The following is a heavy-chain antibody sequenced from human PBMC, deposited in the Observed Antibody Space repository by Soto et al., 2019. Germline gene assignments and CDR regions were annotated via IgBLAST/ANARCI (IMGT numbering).Heavy chain of an antibody. CDR3: ARSIKDPGLVITYYFDY. Sequence: GASVNVSCKASGYTFSSYGISWVRQAHGQGLEWMGWISAYNGNTNYAQKLQGRVTVTTDTSTSTAYMELRSLRSDDTAVYYCARSIKDPGLVITYYFDYWGQGTLVTVSS. J-gene: IGHJ4*02. D-gene: IGHD3-9*01. V-gene: IGHV1-18*01. CDR1: GYTFSSYG. CDR2: ISAYNGNT.